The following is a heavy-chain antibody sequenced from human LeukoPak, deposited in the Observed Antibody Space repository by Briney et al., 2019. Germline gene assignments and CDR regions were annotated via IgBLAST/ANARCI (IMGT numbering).Heavy chain of an antibody. Sequence: PGGSLRLSCAASGFTVSSNYMSWVRQAPGKGLEWVSVIYSGGSTYYADSVKGRFTISRDNAKNSLYLQMNSLRAEDTAVYYCARDYLHTTYYDILTGYLPPHNTVMDVWGKGTTVTISS. CDR1: GFTVSSNY. D-gene: IGHD3-9*01. CDR2: IYSGGST. CDR3: ARDYLHTTYYDILTGYLPPHNTVMDV. V-gene: IGHV3-66*01. J-gene: IGHJ6*04.